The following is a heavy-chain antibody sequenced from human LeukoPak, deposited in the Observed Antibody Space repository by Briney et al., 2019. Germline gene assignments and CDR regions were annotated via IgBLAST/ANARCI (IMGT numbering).Heavy chain of an antibody. CDR2: ISTDGTKK. CDR3: ARNRGATGYYGFDY. CDR1: GFTFSSYG. V-gene: IGHV3-30-3*01. D-gene: IGHD3-9*01. Sequence: GRSLRLSCAVSGFTFSSYGMHWLRQAPGKGLEWVAVISTDGTKKYYADSVRGRFTLSRENSKNTLYLQMNSLRADDTAVYYCARNRGATGYYGFDYWGQGTLVTVSS. J-gene: IGHJ4*02.